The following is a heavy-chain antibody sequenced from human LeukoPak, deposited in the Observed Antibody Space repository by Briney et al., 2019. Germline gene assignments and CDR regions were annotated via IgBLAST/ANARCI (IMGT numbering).Heavy chain of an antibody. Sequence: GGSLRLSCAASGFILSDHYLDWVRQAPGKGLEWVGRTRNKANSYTTEYAASVKGRFTISRDDPKNLLYLQMNSLKSEDTAVYYCGRSGRYRPSDLWGQGTLVTVSS. CDR3: GRSGRYRPSDL. D-gene: IGHD1-26*01. CDR2: TRNKANSYTT. V-gene: IGHV3-72*01. J-gene: IGHJ5*02. CDR1: GFILSDHY.